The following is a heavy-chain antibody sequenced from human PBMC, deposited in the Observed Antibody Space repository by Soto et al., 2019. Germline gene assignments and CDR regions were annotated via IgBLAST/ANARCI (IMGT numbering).Heavy chain of an antibody. CDR2: VYFSGTT. J-gene: IGHJ5*01. D-gene: IGHD6-19*01. V-gene: IGHV4-39*01. CDR3: VRYSGRFGIAGAGVDS. Sequence: QVQLQESGPGLVKPSETLSLTCTVSGGSIRDSNYYWGWIRQSPGKGLEWIGCVYFSGTTYYKPSLQSQVTISVDTSKNKFSMNLRSVTATDTAVYYCVRYSGRFGIAGAGVDSWGQGTRVTVSS. CDR1: GGSIRDSNYY.